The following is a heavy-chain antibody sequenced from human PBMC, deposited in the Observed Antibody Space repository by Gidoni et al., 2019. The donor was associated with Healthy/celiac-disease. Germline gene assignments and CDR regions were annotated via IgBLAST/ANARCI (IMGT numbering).Heavy chain of an antibody. Sequence: VQLVASGGGLVKPGGSLSLACAASGFTFHASYMSWIPHAPGKGLEWISYISSSGSTIYYADSVKGRFTISRDNAKNSLYLQMNSLRAEDTAVYYCARVIGIVGATTALDYWGQGTLVTVSS. CDR3: ARVIGIVGATTALDY. CDR2: ISSSGSTI. J-gene: IGHJ4*02. D-gene: IGHD1-26*01. CDR1: GFTFHASY. V-gene: IGHV3-11*01.